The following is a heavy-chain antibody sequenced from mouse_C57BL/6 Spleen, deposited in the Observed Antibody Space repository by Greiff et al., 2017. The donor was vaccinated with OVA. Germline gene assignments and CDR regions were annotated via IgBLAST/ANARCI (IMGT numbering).Heavy chain of an antibody. Sequence: EVQVVESGGGLVKPGGSLKLSCAASGFTFSSYTMSWVRQTPEKRLEWVATISGGGGNTYYPDSVKGRFTISRDNAKNTLYLQMSSLRSEDTALYYCARYYDYDDGGRHYAMDYWGQGTSVTVSS. CDR1: GFTFSSYT. V-gene: IGHV5-9*01. D-gene: IGHD2-4*01. CDR2: ISGGGGNT. CDR3: ARYYDYDDGGRHYAMDY. J-gene: IGHJ4*01.